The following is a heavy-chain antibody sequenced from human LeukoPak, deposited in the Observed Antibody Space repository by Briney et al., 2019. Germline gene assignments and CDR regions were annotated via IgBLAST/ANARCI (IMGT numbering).Heavy chain of an antibody. D-gene: IGHD3-22*01. CDR3: ARGSVYYDSSGYYYIDY. V-gene: IGHV3-30-3*01. Sequence: GGSLRLSCAASGFTFSSYAMHWVRQAPGKGLEWVAVISYDGSNKHYADSVKGRFTISRDNSKNTLYLQMNSLRAEDTAVYYCARGSVYYDSSGYYYIDYWGQGTLVTVSS. CDR2: ISYDGSNK. CDR1: GFTFSSYA. J-gene: IGHJ4*02.